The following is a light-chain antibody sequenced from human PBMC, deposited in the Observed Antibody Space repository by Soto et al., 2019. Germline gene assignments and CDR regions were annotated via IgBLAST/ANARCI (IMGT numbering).Light chain of an antibody. J-gene: IGKJ4*01. CDR2: DAS. V-gene: IGKV3-20*01. Sequence: EIVLTQSPGTLSLSPGERATHSCRASQSVGNNNLAWYQQKPGQAPRFLIYDASSRATGIPDRFSGSGSGTDFTLTISRLEPEDFAVYYCQQYGSTPLPFGGGTKVEIK. CDR1: QSVGNNN. CDR3: QQYGSTPLP.